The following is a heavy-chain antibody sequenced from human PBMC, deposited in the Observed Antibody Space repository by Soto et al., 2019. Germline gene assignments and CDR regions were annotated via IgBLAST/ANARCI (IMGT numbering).Heavy chain of an antibody. CDR3: GRGRSGQIVVFY. D-gene: IGHD1-26*01. J-gene: IGHJ4*02. CDR1: GYTFTGHY. V-gene: IGHV1-2*02. Sequence: QVQLVQSGAEVKKPGASVKVSCKTSGYTFTGHYIHWVRQAPQQGPEWMGEIGPESGATRYAQKFRGRDTMTMDTSITTVYMELKNLSPDDTAVYYCGRGRSGQIVVFYWGQGTPVTVSS. CDR2: IGPESGAT.